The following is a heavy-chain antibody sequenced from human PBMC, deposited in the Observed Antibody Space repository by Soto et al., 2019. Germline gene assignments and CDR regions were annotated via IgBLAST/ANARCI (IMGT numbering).Heavy chain of an antibody. CDR2: IYYSGST. CDR1: GGSISSGGYY. J-gene: IGHJ5*02. CDR3: ARERAAERRWFDP. V-gene: IGHV4-31*03. D-gene: IGHD6-13*01. Sequence: PSETLSLTCTVSGGSISSGGYYWSWIRQHPGKGLEWIGYIYYSGSTYYNPSLKSRVTISVDTSKNQFSLKLSSVTAADTAVYYCARERAAERRWFDPWGQGTLVTVSS.